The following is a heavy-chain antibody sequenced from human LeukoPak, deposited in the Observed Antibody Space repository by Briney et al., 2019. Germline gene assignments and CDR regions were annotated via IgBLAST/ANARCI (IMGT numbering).Heavy chain of an antibody. Sequence: TPGGSLRLSCVASEFTFSSYNMNWVRQAPGKGPEWVSSISSSSSYIYYADAVKGRFTISRDNAKNSLYLQMNSLRAEDTAVYYCARDDNYYDSSGYSQATDAFDIWGQGTMVTVSS. CDR2: ISSSSSYI. D-gene: IGHD3-22*01. CDR1: EFTFSSYN. CDR3: ARDDNYYDSSGYSQATDAFDI. V-gene: IGHV3-21*01. J-gene: IGHJ3*02.